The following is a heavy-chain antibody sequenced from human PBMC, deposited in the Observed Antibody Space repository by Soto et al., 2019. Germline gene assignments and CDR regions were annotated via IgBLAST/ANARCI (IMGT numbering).Heavy chain of an antibody. Sequence: QVQLVESGGGVVQPGRSLRLSCAASGFTFSSYGMHWVRQAPGKGLEWVAIISYDGSNKFYADSVKGRFTISRDNSKNTLYLQMNSLRAEDTAVYYCAKDPASYHYFDYWGQGMLVTVSS. CDR1: GFTFSSYG. CDR2: ISYDGSNK. V-gene: IGHV3-30*18. CDR3: AKDPASYHYFDY. J-gene: IGHJ4*02.